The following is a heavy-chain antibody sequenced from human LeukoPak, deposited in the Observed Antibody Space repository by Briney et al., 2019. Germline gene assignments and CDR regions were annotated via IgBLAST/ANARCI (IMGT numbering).Heavy chain of an antibody. Sequence: PGGSLRLSCAASGFTFSSYWMHWVRQAPGKGLVWVSRINSDGSSTSYADSVKGRFTISRDNAKNSLYLQMNSLRAEDTALYYCAKDIGGSYLGAFDIWGQGTMVTVSS. CDR3: AKDIGGSYLGAFDI. CDR1: GFTFSSYW. V-gene: IGHV3-74*01. CDR2: INSDGSST. D-gene: IGHD1-26*01. J-gene: IGHJ3*02.